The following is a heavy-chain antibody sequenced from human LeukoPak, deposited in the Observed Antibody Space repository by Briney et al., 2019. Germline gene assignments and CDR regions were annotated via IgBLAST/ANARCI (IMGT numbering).Heavy chain of an antibody. J-gene: IGHJ6*02. Sequence: GASVKVSCKASGGTFSSYAISWVRQAPGQGLEWMGRIIPILGIANYAQKFQGRVTITADKSTSTAYMELSSLRSEDTAVYYCARPYCSSTSCYHYYYYGMDVWGQGTTVTVSS. CDR2: IIPILGIA. CDR3: ARPYCSSTSCYHYYYYGMDV. D-gene: IGHD2-2*01. CDR1: GGTFSSYA. V-gene: IGHV1-69*04.